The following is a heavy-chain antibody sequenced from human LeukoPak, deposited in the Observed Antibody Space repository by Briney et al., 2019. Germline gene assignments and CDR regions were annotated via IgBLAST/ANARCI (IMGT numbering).Heavy chain of an antibody. J-gene: IGHJ4*02. D-gene: IGHD2-2*01. CDR3: AKDLPAAYFDY. V-gene: IGHV3-30*02. CDR1: GLTFSSYG. Sequence: GGSLRLSCAASGLTFSSYGMHWVRQAPGKGLEWVAFIRYDGSNKYYADSVKGRFTISRDNSKTTLYLQMNSLRAEDTAVYYCAKDLPAAYFDYWGQGTLVTVSS. CDR2: IRYDGSNK.